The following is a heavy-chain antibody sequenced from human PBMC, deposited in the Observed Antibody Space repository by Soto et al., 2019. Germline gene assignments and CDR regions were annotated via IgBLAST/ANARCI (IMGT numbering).Heavy chain of an antibody. CDR3: ARSREFDY. CDR2: IFLSGTT. J-gene: IGHJ4*02. V-gene: IGHV4-30-2*01. CDR1: GDSLNSGTYS. Sequence: PSETLSLTCAVSGDSLNSGTYSWNWIRQTPGKGLEWVGYIFLSGTTYYNPSLKSRVTISVDRSRNQFSLKLTSVTAADTAVYYCARSREFDYWGQGTLVTVSS.